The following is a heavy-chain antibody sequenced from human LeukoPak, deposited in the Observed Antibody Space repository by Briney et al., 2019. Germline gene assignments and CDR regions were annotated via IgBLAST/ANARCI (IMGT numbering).Heavy chain of an antibody. D-gene: IGHD3-10*01. Sequence: GGSLRLSCAASGFTFSSYDMHWVRQATGKGLEWVSAIGTAGDTYYPGSVKGRFTISRENAKNSLYLQMNSLRAGDTAVYYCARGYYYGSGSPPDYWGQGTLVTVSS. CDR1: GFTFSSYD. J-gene: IGHJ4*02. CDR2: IGTAGDT. V-gene: IGHV3-13*01. CDR3: ARGYYYGSGSPPDY.